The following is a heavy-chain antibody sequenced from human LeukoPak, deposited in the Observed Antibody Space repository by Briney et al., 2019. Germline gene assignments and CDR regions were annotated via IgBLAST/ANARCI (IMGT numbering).Heavy chain of an antibody. CDR3: ARGVGSYSNPDY. Sequence: GGSLRLSCAASGFTFSSYGMHWVRQAPGKGLEWVAVIWYDGSNKYYADSVKGRFTISRDNSKNTLYLQMNSLRAEDTAVYYCARGVGSYSNPDYWGQGILVTVSS. V-gene: IGHV3-33*01. D-gene: IGHD1-26*01. J-gene: IGHJ4*02. CDR1: GFTFSSYG. CDR2: IWYDGSNK.